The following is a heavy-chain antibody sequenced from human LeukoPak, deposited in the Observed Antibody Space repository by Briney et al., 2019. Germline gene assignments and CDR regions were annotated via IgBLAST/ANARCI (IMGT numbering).Heavy chain of an antibody. V-gene: IGHV1-2*02. CDR3: ARDEPFDSSGYYPKFDY. D-gene: IGHD3-22*01. Sequence: AAVKVSCKASGYTFTGYYMHWVRQAPVQGLEWMGWINPNSGGTNYAQKFQGRVTMTRDTSISTAYMELSRLRSDDTAVYYCARDEPFDSSGYYPKFDYWGQGTLVTVSS. J-gene: IGHJ4*02. CDR2: INPNSGGT. CDR1: GYTFTGYY.